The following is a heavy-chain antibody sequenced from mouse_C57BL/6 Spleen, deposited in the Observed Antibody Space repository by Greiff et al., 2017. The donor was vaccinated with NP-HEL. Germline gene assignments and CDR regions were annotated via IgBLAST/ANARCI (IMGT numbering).Heavy chain of an antibody. CDR3: ASWDYGYYFDY. CDR1: GYTFTSYG. CDR2: IYPRSGNT. J-gene: IGHJ2*01. D-gene: IGHD1-1*01. Sequence: VQLQQSGAELARPGASVKLSCKASGYTFTSYGISWVKQRTGQGLEWIGEIYPRSGNTSYNEKFKGKATLTADKSSSTAYMELRSLTSEDSAVYFCASWDYGYYFDYWGQGTTLTVSS. V-gene: IGHV1-81*01.